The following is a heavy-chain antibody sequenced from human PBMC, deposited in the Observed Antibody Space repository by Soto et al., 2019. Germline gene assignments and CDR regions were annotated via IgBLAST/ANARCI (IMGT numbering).Heavy chain of an antibody. CDR1: GFTFSSYA. Sequence: EVQLLESGGGLVQPGGSLRLSCAASGFTFSSYAMSWVRQAPGKGLEWVSAISGSGGSTYYTDSVKGRFTISRDNSKNTLYLQMNSLRAKDTAVYYCAKDCSHSGGSCPNWFDPWGQGTLVTVSS. CDR2: ISGSGGST. J-gene: IGHJ5*02. CDR3: AKDCSHSGGSCPNWFDP. D-gene: IGHD2-15*01. V-gene: IGHV3-23*01.